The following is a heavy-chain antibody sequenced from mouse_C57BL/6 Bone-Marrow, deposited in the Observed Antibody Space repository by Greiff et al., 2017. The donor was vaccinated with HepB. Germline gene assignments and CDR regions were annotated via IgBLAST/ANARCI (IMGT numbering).Heavy chain of an antibody. Sequence: VQLQQSGAELVRPGASVTLSCKASGYTFTDYEMHWVKQTHVHGLEWIGAIDPETGGTAYNQKFKGKAILTADKSSSTAYMELRSLTSEDSAVYYCTRKGYYDYDDSFFDYWGQGTTLTVSS. D-gene: IGHD2-4*01. CDR2: IDPETGGT. V-gene: IGHV1-15*01. CDR1: GYTFTDYE. CDR3: TRKGYYDYDDSFFDY. J-gene: IGHJ2*01.